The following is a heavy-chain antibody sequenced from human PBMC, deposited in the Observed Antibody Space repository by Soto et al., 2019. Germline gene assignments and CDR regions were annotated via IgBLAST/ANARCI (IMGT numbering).Heavy chain of an antibody. J-gene: IGHJ5*02. Sequence: QVQLQESGPGLVKPSQTLSLTCTVSGDSISRGGYYWNWIRQHPRKGLEWIGYIYHSGSTNYNPSLKSRVTISVDTCKNQLSLELSNVTAADTAVYYCARDGAGAYGLGWFDPWGQGILVTVSS. CDR1: GDSISRGGYY. V-gene: IGHV4-31*03. CDR3: ARDGAGAYGLGWFDP. D-gene: IGHD2-21*01. CDR2: IYHSGST.